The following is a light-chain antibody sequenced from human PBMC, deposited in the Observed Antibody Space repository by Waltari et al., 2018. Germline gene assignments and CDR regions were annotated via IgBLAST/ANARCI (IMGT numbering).Light chain of an antibody. CDR3: QQTYSALCCT. V-gene: IGKV1-39*01. J-gene: IGKJ2*02. Sequence: DIQMTQSPVSLSASVGDTVTITCRASHNIGTFLSWYQQRPAKAPTVLIYAASTLQRGVPSRFSGSGSGTDVTLTIFSLQPEDFATYFCQQTYSALCCTFGQGTKLEIK. CDR2: AAS. CDR1: HNIGTF.